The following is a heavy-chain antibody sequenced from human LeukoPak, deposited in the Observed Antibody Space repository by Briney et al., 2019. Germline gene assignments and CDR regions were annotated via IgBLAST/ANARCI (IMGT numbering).Heavy chain of an antibody. D-gene: IGHD1-26*01. J-gene: IGHJ1*01. Sequence: GGSLRLSCVASGFTFSLYPMNWVRQAPGKGLEWISQIRESGDTFYGDSVKGRFTISRDTAKNSLFLQMNSLRVEDTAVYYCARDHQWGFDIRGQGILVTVSS. V-gene: IGHV3-69-1*01. CDR1: GFTFSLYP. CDR3: ARDHQWGFDI. CDR2: IRESGDT.